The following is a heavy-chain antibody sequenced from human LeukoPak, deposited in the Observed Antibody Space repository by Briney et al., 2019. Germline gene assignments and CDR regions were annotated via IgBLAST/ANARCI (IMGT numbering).Heavy chain of an antibody. Sequence: GGSLRLSCAASGFTFSTYWMSWVSQAPGKGLELVANIKQDGSEKYYVDSVKGRFTISRDNAKNSLYLQVNSLRAEDTAVYYCERNHRRLDYWGQGTLVTASS. V-gene: IGHV3-7*01. J-gene: IGHJ4*02. CDR2: IKQDGSEK. CDR3: ERNHRRLDY. CDR1: GFTFSTYW. D-gene: IGHD1-14*01.